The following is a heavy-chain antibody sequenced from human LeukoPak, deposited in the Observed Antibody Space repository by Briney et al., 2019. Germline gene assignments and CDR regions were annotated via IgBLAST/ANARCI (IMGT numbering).Heavy chain of an antibody. CDR1: GFTFSSYA. D-gene: IGHD3-22*01. J-gene: IGHJ6*03. Sequence: PGGSLRLSCAASGFTFSSYAMSWVRQAPGKGLDWVSAISGRGDSTYYADSVKGRFTISRDNSKNTLYLQMNSLRVEDTAVYYCAKGDSSYYYYMDVWGKGTTVTVPS. CDR3: AKGDSSYYYYMDV. V-gene: IGHV3-23*01. CDR2: ISGRGDST.